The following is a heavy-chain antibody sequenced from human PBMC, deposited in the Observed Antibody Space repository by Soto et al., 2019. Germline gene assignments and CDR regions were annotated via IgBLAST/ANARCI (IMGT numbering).Heavy chain of an antibody. CDR3: ARNPFMLDY. J-gene: IGHJ4*02. V-gene: IGHV4-34*01. D-gene: IGHD3-16*01. Sequence: SETLSLTCAVYGESFSGYYWSWIRQPPGKGLEWIGEINHSGSTNYNPSLKSRVTISVDTSKNQFSLKLSSVTAADTAVYYCARNPFMLDYWGQGTLVTVSS. CDR2: INHSGST. CDR1: GESFSGYY.